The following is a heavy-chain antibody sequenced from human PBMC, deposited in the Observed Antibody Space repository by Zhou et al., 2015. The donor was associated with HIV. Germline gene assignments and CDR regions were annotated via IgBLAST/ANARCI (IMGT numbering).Heavy chain of an antibody. CDR1: GFIVSSKY. Sequence: VQLVESGGGVVQPGGSLRLSCAASGFIVSSKYMTWVRQAPGKGLEWVSVIYSDGTTYYADSVKGRFTISRDNSKNTVYLQMNSLRVEDTAVYYCARSVYYPRYMDVWGKGTTVTVSS. D-gene: IGHD1-26*01. CDR3: ARSVYYPRYMDV. V-gene: IGHV3-66*01. J-gene: IGHJ6*03. CDR2: IYSDGTT.